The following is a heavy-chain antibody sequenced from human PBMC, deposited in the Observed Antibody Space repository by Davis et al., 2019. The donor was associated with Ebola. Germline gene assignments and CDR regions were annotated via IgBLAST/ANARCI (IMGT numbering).Heavy chain of an antibody. Sequence: MPGGSLRLSCTVSGGSISSSSYYWGWIRQPPGKGLEWIGSIYYSGSTYYNPSLKSRVTISVDTSKNQFSLKLSSVTAADTAVYYCARQGPEDIVVVVAGSGWFDPWGQGTLVTVSS. V-gene: IGHV4-39*01. CDR2: IYYSGST. CDR3: ARQGPEDIVVVVAGSGWFDP. CDR1: GGSISSSSYY. J-gene: IGHJ5*02. D-gene: IGHD2-15*01.